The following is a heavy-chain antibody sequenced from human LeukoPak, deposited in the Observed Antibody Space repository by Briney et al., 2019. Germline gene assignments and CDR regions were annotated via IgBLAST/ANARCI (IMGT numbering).Heavy chain of an antibody. D-gene: IGHD1-26*01. CDR2: ISSSSSYI. CDR1: GFTFSSYS. CDR3: ARGLRYSGSYSSFDY. J-gene: IGHJ4*02. V-gene: IGHV3-21*01. Sequence: PGGSLRLSCAASGFTFSSYSMNWVRQAPGKGLEWVSSISSSSSYIYYADSVKGRFTISRDNAKNSLYLQMNSLRAEDTAVYYCARGLRYSGSYSSFDYWGQGTLVTVSS.